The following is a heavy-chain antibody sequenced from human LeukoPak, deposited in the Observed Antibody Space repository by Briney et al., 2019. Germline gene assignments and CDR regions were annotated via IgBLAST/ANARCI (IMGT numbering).Heavy chain of an antibody. CDR3: ARDVGAISRYFDY. D-gene: IGHD1-26*01. J-gene: IGHJ4*02. Sequence: ASETLSLTCTVSGGSISSSSYYWGWLRQPPGKGLEWIGSIYYSGSTYYNPSLKSRVTISVDTSKNQFSLKLSSVTAADTAVYYCARDVGAISRYFDYWGQGTLVTVSS. CDR2: IYYSGST. V-gene: IGHV4-39*07. CDR1: GGSISSSSYY.